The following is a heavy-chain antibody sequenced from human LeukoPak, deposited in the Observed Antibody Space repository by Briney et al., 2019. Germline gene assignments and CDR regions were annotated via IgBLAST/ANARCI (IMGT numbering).Heavy chain of an antibody. V-gene: IGHV1-2*02. J-gene: IGHJ6*02. CDR3: AKIGDETYYYYGMDV. Sequence: GASVKVSCKASGYRFIDYFIHWVRQAPGQGPECMGWINPNTGDTKYVQRFQGRVTMTRDTSSSTAYMELSRLRSDDTAVYYCAKIGDETYYYYGMDVWGQGTTVTVSS. CDR1: GYRFIDYF. CDR2: INPNTGDT.